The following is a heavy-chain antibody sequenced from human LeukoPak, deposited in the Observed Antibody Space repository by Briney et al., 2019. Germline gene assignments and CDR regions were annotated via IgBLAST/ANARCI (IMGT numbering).Heavy chain of an antibody. CDR1: GYTFTTYA. D-gene: IGHD3-22*01. CDR3: ARELVVVRFDY. V-gene: IGHV7-4-1*02. CDR2: INTNTEKP. J-gene: IGHJ4*02. Sequence: ASVKVSCKASGYTFTTYAMNWVRQAPGQGLEWMGWINTNTEKPAYAQGFTGRFVFSLDTSVSTAYLQISSLKAEDTAVYYCARELVVVRFDYWGQGTLVTVSS.